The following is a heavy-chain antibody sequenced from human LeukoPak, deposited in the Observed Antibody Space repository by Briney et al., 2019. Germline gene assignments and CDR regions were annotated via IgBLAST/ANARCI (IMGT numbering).Heavy chain of an antibody. Sequence: GRSLRLSCAAPGLTVTINHMSWVRQAPGKGLEWVSIIYSGGSTYYADSVKGRFTISRDSSKNSLFLQMNSLRVEDTAVYYCARGVPHFDQWGQGTLVTVSS. V-gene: IGHV3-66*01. CDR1: GLTVTINH. CDR3: ARGVPHFDQ. CDR2: IYSGGST. J-gene: IGHJ4*02.